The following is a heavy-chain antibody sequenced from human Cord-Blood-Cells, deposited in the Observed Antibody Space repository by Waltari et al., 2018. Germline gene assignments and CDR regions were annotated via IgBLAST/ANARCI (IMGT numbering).Heavy chain of an antibody. CDR1: GFTFSSYA. D-gene: IGHD6-19*01. Sequence: QVQLVESGGGVVQPGRSLRLSCAASGFTFSSYAMHWVRQAPGKGVEWVAVKSYDGSNKDCADSVKGRFTSSRDNSKNTLYLQRNSRRAEDTAVYYCARGGGAGRFDYWGQGTLVTVSS. CDR3: ARGGGAGRFDY. CDR2: KSYDGSNK. J-gene: IGHJ4*02. V-gene: IGHV3-30-3*01.